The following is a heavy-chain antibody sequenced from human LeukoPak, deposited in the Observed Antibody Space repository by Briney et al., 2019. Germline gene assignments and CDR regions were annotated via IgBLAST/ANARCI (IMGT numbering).Heavy chain of an antibody. D-gene: IGHD4-11*01. V-gene: IGHV4-30-2*01. CDR3: ARDGGTTSNPSHDTFAI. CDR1: GGSISSGANY. J-gene: IGHJ3*02. Sequence: SETPSLTCTVSGGSISSGANYWGWVRQPPGRGRGWLGYIAHSESAYYSPSLESRITISVDRAKNQFSLKLKSVTAADTAIYYCARDGGTTSNPSHDTFAIWGQGTMVAVPS. CDR2: IAHSESA.